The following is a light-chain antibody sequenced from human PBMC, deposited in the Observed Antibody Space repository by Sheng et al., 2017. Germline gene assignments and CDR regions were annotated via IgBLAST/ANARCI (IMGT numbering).Light chain of an antibody. CDR1: SSDVGGYHY. V-gene: IGLV2-14*03. Sequence: QSALTQPASVSGSPGQSITISCTGTSSDVGGYHYVSWYQQLPGKAPKLMIYDVTNRPSGVSNRFSGSKSGNTASLTISGLQAEDEADYYCSSFTSSNTVLFGGGTKLTVL. J-gene: IGLJ2*01. CDR2: DVT. CDR3: SSFTSSNTVL.